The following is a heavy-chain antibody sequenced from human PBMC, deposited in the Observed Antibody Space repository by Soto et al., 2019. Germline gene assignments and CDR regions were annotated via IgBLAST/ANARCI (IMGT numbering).Heavy chain of an antibody. J-gene: IGHJ6*02. Sequence: QVQLVQSGAEVKKPGSSVKVSCKASGGTFSSYAISWVRQAPGQGLEWMGGIIPIFGTANYAQKFQGRVTITADESTSTAYMELSSLRSEDTAVYYCARDWGRYYDSSGYSYYYGMDVWGQGTTVTVSS. CDR2: IIPIFGTA. D-gene: IGHD3-22*01. V-gene: IGHV1-69*12. CDR1: GGTFSSYA. CDR3: ARDWGRYYDSSGYSYYYGMDV.